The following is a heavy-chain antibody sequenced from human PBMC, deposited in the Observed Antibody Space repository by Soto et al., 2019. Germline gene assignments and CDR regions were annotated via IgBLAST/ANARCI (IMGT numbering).Heavy chain of an antibody. Sequence: LSLTCTVSGGSINTGAYHWSWIRQLPGKGLEWIGYIHYSGNTIYNPSLESRATMSVVTSKNQFSLNLSSVSAADTAIYYCARIPSGSWVQPYNFDSWGQGSPVTVYS. V-gene: IGHV4-31*03. CDR2: IHYSGNT. J-gene: IGHJ4*02. CDR3: ARIPSGSWVQPYNFDS. CDR1: GGSINTGAYH. D-gene: IGHD1-1*01.